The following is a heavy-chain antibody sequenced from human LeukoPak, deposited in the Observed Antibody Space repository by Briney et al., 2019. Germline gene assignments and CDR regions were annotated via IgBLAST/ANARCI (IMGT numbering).Heavy chain of an antibody. CDR3: ARGLVGYYAMDV. CDR1: EFTFRSYE. V-gene: IGHV3-48*03. J-gene: IGHJ6*02. Sequence: GGSLRLSCAASEFTFRSYEMNWVRQAPGKGLEWISYISNSDTTIDYADSVKGRFTISRDNAKNSLYLQMNSLRVEDTAVYYCARGLVGYYAMDVWGQGNTVTVS. D-gene: IGHD3-10*01. CDR2: ISNSDTTI.